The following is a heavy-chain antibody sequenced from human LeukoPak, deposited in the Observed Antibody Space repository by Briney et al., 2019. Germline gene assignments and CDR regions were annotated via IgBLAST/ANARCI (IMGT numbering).Heavy chain of an antibody. Sequence: SETLSLTCTVSGGSISSYYWSWIRQPPGKGLEWIGYIYYSGTTNYNPSLKGRVTISVDTSKNQFSLKLSSVTAADTAVYYCARGVYIAAAQYAYWGQGTLVTVSS. CDR3: ARGVYIAAAQYAY. D-gene: IGHD6-13*01. CDR1: GGSISSYY. V-gene: IGHV4-59*01. J-gene: IGHJ4*02. CDR2: IYYSGTT.